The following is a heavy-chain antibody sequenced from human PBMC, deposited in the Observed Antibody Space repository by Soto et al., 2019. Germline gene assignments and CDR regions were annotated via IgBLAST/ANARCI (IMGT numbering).Heavy chain of an antibody. Sequence: GGSLRLSCAASGFTFSSYSMNWVRQAPGKGLEWVSYISSSSSTIYYADSVKGRFTISRDNAKNSLYLQMNSLRAEDTAVYYCARGGLLRDYVDYFDYWGQGTLVTVSS. CDR3: ARGGLLRDYVDYFDY. D-gene: IGHD4-17*01. J-gene: IGHJ4*02. V-gene: IGHV3-48*01. CDR2: ISSSSSTI. CDR1: GFTFSSYS.